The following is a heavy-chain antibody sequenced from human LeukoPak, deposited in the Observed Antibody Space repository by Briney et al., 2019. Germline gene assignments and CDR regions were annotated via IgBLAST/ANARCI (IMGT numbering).Heavy chain of an antibody. D-gene: IGHD6-13*01. CDR2: ISPNGVIT. CDR3: AKAPRIAAAGINFDY. V-gene: IGHV3-23*01. J-gene: IGHJ4*02. Sequence: SGGSLRLSCVASGFTFSSHGMNWVRQAPGKGLEWVSGISPNGVITYYADSVKGRFSISRDNSKNTLYLQMNSLRAEDTAVYYCAKAPRIAAAGINFDYWGQGTLVTVSS. CDR1: GFTFSSHG.